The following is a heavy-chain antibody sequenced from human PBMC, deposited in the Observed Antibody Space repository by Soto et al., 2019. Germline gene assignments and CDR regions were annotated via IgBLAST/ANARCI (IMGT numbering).Heavy chain of an antibody. J-gene: IGHJ3*01. V-gene: IGHV4-39*01. CDR2: IYYSGSA. CDR3: ARHTFCSTIDTCYAFDF. CDR1: GGSISTTSYY. Sequence: SETLSLTCTVSGGSISTTSYYWGWIRQPPGKGLEWIGSIYYSGSASYNPSLRSRVTISVDTSRNHFSLRLSSVTAADTAVYHCARHTFCSTIDTCYAFDFWGQGTMVTVSS. D-gene: IGHD2-2*01.